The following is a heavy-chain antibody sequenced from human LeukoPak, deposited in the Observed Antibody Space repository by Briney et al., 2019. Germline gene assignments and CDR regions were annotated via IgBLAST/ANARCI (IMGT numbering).Heavy chain of an antibody. CDR1: GYTLTELS. CDR3: ATVYYYGSGSYEYYFDY. D-gene: IGHD3-10*01. Sequence: GASVKVSCKVSGYTLTELSMHLVRQAPGKGLEWMGGFDPEDGETIYAQKFQGRVTMTEDTSTDTAYMELSSLRSEDTAVYYCATVYYYGSGSYEYYFDYWGQGTLVTVSS. CDR2: FDPEDGET. V-gene: IGHV1-24*01. J-gene: IGHJ4*02.